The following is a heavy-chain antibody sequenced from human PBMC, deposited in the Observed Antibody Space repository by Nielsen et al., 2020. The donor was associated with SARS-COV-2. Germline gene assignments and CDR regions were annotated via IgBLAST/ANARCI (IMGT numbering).Heavy chain of an antibody. CDR3: AKGGVVVPAASDYYYYGMDV. Sequence: VRQAPGKGLEWVSFISGSGGSTYYADSVRGRFTISRDNSKNTLYLQMNSLRAEDTAVYYCAKGGVVVPAASDYYYYGMDVWGQGTTVTVSS. CDR2: ISGSGGST. D-gene: IGHD2-2*01. J-gene: IGHJ6*02. V-gene: IGHV3-23*01.